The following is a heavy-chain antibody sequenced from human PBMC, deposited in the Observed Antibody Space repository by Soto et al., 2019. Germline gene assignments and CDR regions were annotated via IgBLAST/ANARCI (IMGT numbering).Heavy chain of an antibody. CDR1: GFTFSSYW. CDR3: ASVGMWRVGAFEI. Sequence: EVQLLESGGGLVEPGGSLSLSCAASGFTFSSYWMYWVRQAPGKGLVGVSDINRGGSSSTYADSVQGRFTISRDNATNALYLPMNSLTAEDMAVYYWASVGMWRVGAFEIRGQGTMVTVS. D-gene: IGHD1-1*01. J-gene: IGHJ3*02. V-gene: IGHV3-74*01. CDR2: INRGGSSS.